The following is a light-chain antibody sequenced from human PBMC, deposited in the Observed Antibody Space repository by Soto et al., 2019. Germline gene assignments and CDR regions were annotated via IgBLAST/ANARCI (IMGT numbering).Light chain of an antibody. J-gene: IGLJ3*02. CDR1: SSNIGAGYD. Sequence: QSVLTQPPSVSGAPGQRVTISCTASSSNIGAGYDVHWYQQLPGTAPKLPIYGNSNRPSGVPDRFSGSKSGTSASLAITGLQAEDEADYYCQSYDSSLSGWVFGGGTKLTVL. CDR2: GNS. V-gene: IGLV1-40*01. CDR3: QSYDSSLSGWV.